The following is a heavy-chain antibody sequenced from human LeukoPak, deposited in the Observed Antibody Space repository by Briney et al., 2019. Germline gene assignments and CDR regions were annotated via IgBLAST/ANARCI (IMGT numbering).Heavy chain of an antibody. CDR1: GLTFSTYG. D-gene: IGHD2/OR15-2a*01. CDR2: INGDGGST. Sequence: PGGSLRLSCAASGLTFSTYGMSWVRQAPGKGLVWVSRINGDGGSTTYADSVKGRFTISRDNAKNTLFLQMNSLRAEDTAVYYCVRGQNPDYWGQGTLVTVSS. CDR3: VRGQNPDY. J-gene: IGHJ4*02. V-gene: IGHV3-74*01.